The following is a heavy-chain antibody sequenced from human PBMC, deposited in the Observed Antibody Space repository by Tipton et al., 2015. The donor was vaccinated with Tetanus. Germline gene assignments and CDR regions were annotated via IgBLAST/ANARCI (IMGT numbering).Heavy chain of an antibody. Sequence: SLRLSCAASGFTFSSYPMHWVRQAPGKGLEWVSGISWNSGSIGYADSVKGRFTISRDNAKNSLYLQMNSLRAEDTALYYCARIVEGLRAQYFDYWGQGSLVTVSS. CDR3: ARIVEGLRAQYFDY. V-gene: IGHV3-9*01. J-gene: IGHJ4*02. CDR1: GFTFSSYP. D-gene: IGHD2-21*01. CDR2: ISWNSGSI.